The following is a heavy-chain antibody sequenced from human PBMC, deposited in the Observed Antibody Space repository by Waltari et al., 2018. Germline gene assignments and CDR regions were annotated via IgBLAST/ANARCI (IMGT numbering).Heavy chain of an antibody. V-gene: IGHV3-21*01. J-gene: IGHJ4*02. Sequence: EVQLWESGGGLVKPGGSLRLSCGRCGFTFSSYSMNWVRQARWQGLEWLSSISSSSSSISYAESVKGRFTISSAHAKNSLFLQMNSLRAADTAVYYCARGGTSPFAYWGQGPLVTVSS. CDR2: ISSSSSSI. CDR1: GFTFSSYS. CDR3: ARGGTSPFAY.